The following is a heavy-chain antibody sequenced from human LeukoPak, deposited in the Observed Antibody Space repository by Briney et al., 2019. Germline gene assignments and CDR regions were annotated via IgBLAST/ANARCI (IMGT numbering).Heavy chain of an antibody. CDR1: GFTFSSYA. D-gene: IGHD2-2*01. J-gene: IGHJ4*02. V-gene: IGHV3-30-3*01. CDR3: ARGRQLLQYYFDY. CDR2: ISYDGSNK. Sequence: GRSLRLSCAASGFTFSSYAMHWVRQAPGKGLEWVAVISYDGSNKYYADSVKGRFTISRDNSKNTLYLQMNSLRAEDTAVYYCARGRQLLQYYFDYWGQGTLVTVSS.